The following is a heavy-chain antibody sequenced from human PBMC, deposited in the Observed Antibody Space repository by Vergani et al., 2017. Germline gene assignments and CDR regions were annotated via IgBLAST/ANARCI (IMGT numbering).Heavy chain of an antibody. CDR3: VKDMGGPYYYGMDV. CDR1: GFTFSSYG. CDR2: IRYDGSNK. V-gene: IGHV3-30*02. Sequence: QVQLVESGGGVVQPGGSLRLSCAASGFTFSSYGMHWVRQAPGKGLEWVAFIRYDGSNKYYADSVKGRFTISRDNSKNTLYLQMNSLRTEDTALYYCVKDMGGPYYYGMDVWGQGTTVTVSS. J-gene: IGHJ6*02. D-gene: IGHD3-16*01.